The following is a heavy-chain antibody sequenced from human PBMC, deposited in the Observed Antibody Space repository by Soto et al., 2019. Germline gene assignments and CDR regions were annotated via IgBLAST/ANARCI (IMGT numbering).Heavy chain of an antibody. J-gene: IGHJ4*02. CDR3: ASSDYGDYVSFDY. V-gene: IGHV3-21*01. CDR2: ISTSSYT. Sequence: GGSLRLSCAASGFTFSRYSMNWVRQAPGKGLEWVSSISTSSYTYYADSVKGRFTISRDNAKNSLYLQMNSLRAEDTAVYYCASSDYGDYVSFDYWGQGTLVTVSS. D-gene: IGHD4-17*01. CDR1: GFTFSRYS.